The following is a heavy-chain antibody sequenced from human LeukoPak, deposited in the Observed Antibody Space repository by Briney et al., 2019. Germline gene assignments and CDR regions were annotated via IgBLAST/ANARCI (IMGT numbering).Heavy chain of an antibody. CDR3: ARDTRAAIDY. Sequence: ASVKVSCKASGYTFTSLDINWVRQATGQGLEWMGWMNPNSGYTGYAQQFQGRVTMTTDTSTSTAYMELRSLRSDDTAVYYCARDTRAAIDYWGQGTLVTVSS. D-gene: IGHD2-15*01. CDR1: GYTFTSLD. V-gene: IGHV1-8*02. CDR2: MNPNSGYT. J-gene: IGHJ4*02.